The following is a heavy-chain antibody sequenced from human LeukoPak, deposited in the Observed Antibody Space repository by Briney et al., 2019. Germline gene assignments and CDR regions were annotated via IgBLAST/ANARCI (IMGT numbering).Heavy chain of an antibody. D-gene: IGHD4-17*01. Sequence: GEPLKISCKGSGYTFTNYWIGWVRQMPGKGLEWMGIIYPGDSDTRYSPSFQGQVTISADKSISTAYLQWSSLKASDTAMYYCARQNGDYGAYFDYWGQGTLVTVSS. CDR3: ARQNGDYGAYFDY. V-gene: IGHV5-51*01. CDR2: IYPGDSDT. J-gene: IGHJ4*02. CDR1: GYTFTNYW.